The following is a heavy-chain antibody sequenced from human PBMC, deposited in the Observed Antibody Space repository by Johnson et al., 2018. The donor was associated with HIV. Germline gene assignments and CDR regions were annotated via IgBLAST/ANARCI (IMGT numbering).Heavy chain of an antibody. CDR2: IKSKTYGGTT. CDR3: TDAIVVVINDAFDI. V-gene: IGHV3-15*01. J-gene: IGHJ3*02. CDR1: GFTFSNAW. D-gene: IGHD3-22*01. Sequence: VQVVESGGGLVKPGGSLRLSCATSGFTFSNAWMTWVRQAPGKGLEWVGRIKSKTYGGTTDYAAPVKGRFTISRDDSKNTLYLQMNSLKTEDTAVYYCTDAIVVVINDAFDIWGQGTMVTVSS.